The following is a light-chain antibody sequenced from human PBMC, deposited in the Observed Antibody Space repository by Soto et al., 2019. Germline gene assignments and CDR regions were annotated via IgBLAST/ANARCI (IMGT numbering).Light chain of an antibody. CDR2: DVS. CDR3: SSYTSSSTLGGV. CDR1: SSDVGGYNY. J-gene: IGLJ1*01. Sequence: QSVLTQPASVSGSPGQSITISCTGTSSDVGGYNYVSWYQHHPGKAPKLMIYDVSNRPSGVSNRFSGSKSGNTASLTIPGLQAEDEADYYCSSYTSSSTLGGVFGTGTKVTVL. V-gene: IGLV2-14*03.